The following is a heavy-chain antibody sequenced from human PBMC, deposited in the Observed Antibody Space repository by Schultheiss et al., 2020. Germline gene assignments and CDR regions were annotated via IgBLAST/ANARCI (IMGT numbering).Heavy chain of an antibody. CDR1: GFTFSSYG. D-gene: IGHD6-19*01. J-gene: IGHJ4*02. CDR2: ISYDGSNK. Sequence: GESLKISCAASGFTFSSYGMHWVRQAPGKGLEWVAVISYDGSNKYYADSVKGRFTISRDNSKNTLYLQMNSLRAEDTAVYYCARDYQSIAVAGTPDYWGQGTLVTVSS. V-gene: IGHV3-30*03. CDR3: ARDYQSIAVAGTPDY.